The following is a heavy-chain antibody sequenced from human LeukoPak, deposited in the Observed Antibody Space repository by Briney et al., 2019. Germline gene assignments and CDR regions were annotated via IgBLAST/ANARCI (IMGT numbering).Heavy chain of an antibody. V-gene: IGHV3-30*02. D-gene: IGHD3-10*01. CDR2: IRYDGSNK. CDR3: AKGGSWFGELPDFDY. CDR1: GYTFSSYG. Sequence: GGSLRLSCAASGYTFSSYGMHWVRQAPGKGLEWVAFIRYDGSNKYYADSVKGRFTISRDNSKNMLYLQMNSPRAEDTAVYYCAKGGSWFGELPDFDYWGQGTLVTVSS. J-gene: IGHJ4*02.